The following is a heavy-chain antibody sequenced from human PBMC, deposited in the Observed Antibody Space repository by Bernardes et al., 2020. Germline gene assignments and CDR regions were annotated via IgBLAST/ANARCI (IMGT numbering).Heavy chain of an antibody. D-gene: IGHD2-15*01. CDR3: ARDLQLSYCSGGSCSNDYYYGMDV. CDR2: ISYDGSNK. V-gene: IGHV3-30-3*01. CDR1: GFTFSSYA. J-gene: IGHJ6*02. Sequence: GGSLRLSCAASGFTFSSYAMHWVRQAPGKGLEWVAVISYDGSNKYYADSVKGRFTISRDNSKNTLYLQMNSLRAEDTAVYYCARDLQLSYCSGGSCSNDYYYGMDVWGQGTTVTVSS.